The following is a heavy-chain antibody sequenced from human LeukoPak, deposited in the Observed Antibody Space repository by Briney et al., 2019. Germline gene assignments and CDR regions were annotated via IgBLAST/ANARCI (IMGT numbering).Heavy chain of an antibody. D-gene: IGHD1-7*01. CDR3: ARGAITGTASFDY. J-gene: IGHJ4*02. V-gene: IGHV3-21*01. CDR1: GFTFSSYS. CDR2: ISSSSTYK. Sequence: GGSLRLSCAAAGFTFSSYSMSWVRQARGKGLEWVSSISSSSTYKYYVDSVKGRFTISRDNAKNSLYLQMNSLRAEDTAVYYCARGAITGTASFDYWGQGTLVTVSS.